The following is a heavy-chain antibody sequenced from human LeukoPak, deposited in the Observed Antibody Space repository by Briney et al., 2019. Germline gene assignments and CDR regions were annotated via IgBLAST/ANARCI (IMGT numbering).Heavy chain of an antibody. J-gene: IGHJ4*02. CDR2: ISSSSSTI. D-gene: IGHD3-10*01. Sequence: GGSLRLSCAASGFTFSSYSMNWVRQAPGKGLEWVSYISSSSSTIYYADSVKGRFTISRDNAKNSLYLQMNSLRAEDTAVYYCAKDTIPYYGSGSYFDYWGQGTLVTVSS. CDR1: GFTFSSYS. CDR3: AKDTIPYYGSGSYFDY. V-gene: IGHV3-48*01.